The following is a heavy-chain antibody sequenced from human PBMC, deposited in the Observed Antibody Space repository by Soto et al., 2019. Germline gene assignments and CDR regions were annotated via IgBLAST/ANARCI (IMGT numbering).Heavy chain of an antibody. CDR1: GDPINSYY. Sequence: SETLSLTCTGSGDPINSYYWSWIRQPPGKGLEWIGNIYYSGSTKYNPSLKSRVTISVDTSKNQFFLKLSSVTAADTAVYYCTRDGGRYYAMDVWGQGTTVTVSS. D-gene: IGHD3-3*01. CDR3: TRDGGRYYAMDV. J-gene: IGHJ6*02. V-gene: IGHV4-59*01. CDR2: IYYSGST.